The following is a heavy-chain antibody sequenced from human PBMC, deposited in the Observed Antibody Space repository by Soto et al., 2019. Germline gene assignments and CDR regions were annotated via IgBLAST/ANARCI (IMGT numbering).Heavy chain of an antibody. J-gene: IGHJ6*02. CDR3: ASEGCSSTSCYDYYYGMDV. CDR2: ISSSSSYI. Sequence: GGSLRLSCAASGFTFSSYSMNWVRQAPGKGLEWVSSISSSSSYIYYADSVKGRFTISRDNAKNSLYLQMNSLRAEDTAVYYCASEGCSSTSCYDYYYGMDVWGQGTTVTV. D-gene: IGHD2-2*01. CDR1: GFTFSSYS. V-gene: IGHV3-21*01.